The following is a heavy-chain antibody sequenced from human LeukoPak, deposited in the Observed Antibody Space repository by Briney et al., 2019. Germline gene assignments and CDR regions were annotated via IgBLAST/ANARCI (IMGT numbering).Heavy chain of an antibody. CDR3: AKSVNYYYYYGMDV. Sequence: SLRLSCAASGFTFDDYAMHWVRQAPGKGLEWVSGISWNSGSIGYADSVKGRFAISRDNAKNSLYLQMNSLRAEDTALCYCAKSVNYYYYYGMDVWGQGTTVTVSS. CDR2: ISWNSGSI. V-gene: IGHV3-9*01. CDR1: GFTFDDYA. J-gene: IGHJ6*02.